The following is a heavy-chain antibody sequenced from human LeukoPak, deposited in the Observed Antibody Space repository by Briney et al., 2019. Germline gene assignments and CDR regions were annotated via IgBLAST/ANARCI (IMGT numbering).Heavy chain of an antibody. V-gene: IGHV1-46*01. J-gene: IGHJ4*02. CDR3: ARAGGYNPKAPHFDY. CDR1: GYTFTSYY. Sequence: ASVKVSCKASGYTFTSYYMHWVQQAPGQGLEWMGIINPSGGSTSYAQKFQGRVTMTRDTSTSTVYMELSSLRSEDTAVYYCARAGGYNPKAPHFDYWGQGTLVTVSS. D-gene: IGHD5-24*01. CDR2: INPSGGST.